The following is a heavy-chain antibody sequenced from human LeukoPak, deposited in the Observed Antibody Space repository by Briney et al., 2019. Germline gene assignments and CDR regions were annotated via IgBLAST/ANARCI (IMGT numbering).Heavy chain of an antibody. V-gene: IGHV4-34*01. CDR1: GGSFSGYY. J-gene: IGHJ4*02. CDR3: ARVCHHGRGGYGDGLYPRIKYYFDY. D-gene: IGHD4-17*01. CDR2: INHSGST. Sequence: PSETLSLTCAVYGGSFSGYYWSWIRQPPGKGLEWIGEINHSGSTNYNPSLKSRVTISVDTSKNQFSLKLSSVTAADTAVYYCARVCHHGRGGYGDGLYPRIKYYFDYWGQGTLVTVSS.